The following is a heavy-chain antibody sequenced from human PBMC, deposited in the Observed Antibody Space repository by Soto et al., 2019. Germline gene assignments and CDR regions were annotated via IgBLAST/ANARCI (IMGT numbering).Heavy chain of an antibody. D-gene: IGHD3-9*01. V-gene: IGHV3-23*01. CDR3: AKGGAVYGLLTHDY. Sequence: EVQLLESGGGLEQPGGSLRLSCAASGFTFRDYAMSWVRQAPGKGLEWVTTITGSSSNLYYSDSVKGRFAISRDNSKNTLYLQMDSLTAEDTVVYYCAKGGAVYGLLTHDYWGQGTLVTVSS. CDR1: GFTFRDYA. CDR2: ITGSSSNL. J-gene: IGHJ4*02.